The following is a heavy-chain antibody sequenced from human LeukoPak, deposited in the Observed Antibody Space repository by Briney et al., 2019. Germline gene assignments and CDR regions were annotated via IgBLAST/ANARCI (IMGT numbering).Heavy chain of an antibody. V-gene: IGHV4-31*03. CDR2: ITHSGST. J-gene: IGHJ4*02. CDR3: ASVAWESYYLDS. Sequence: SETLSLTCTVSRGSFSGGGFYWAWIRQHLGQGLEWIGYITHSGSTYYNPSLESRITIFRDTSKNQFSLSLTSLTAADTAVYFCASVAWESYYLDSWGQGSLVTVSS. CDR1: RGSFSGGGFY. D-gene: IGHD1-26*01.